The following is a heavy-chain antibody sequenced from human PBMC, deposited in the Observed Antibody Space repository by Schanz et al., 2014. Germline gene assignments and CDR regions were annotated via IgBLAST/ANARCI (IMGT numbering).Heavy chain of an antibody. CDR1: GFTFSSYA. CDR3: ARGLIAAAGGAFDY. V-gene: IGHV3-23*04. CDR2: ISGSGGST. Sequence: EVQLVESGGGLIQPGGSLRLSCAASGFTFSSYAMSWVRQAPGKGLEWVSAISGSGGSTYYADSVKGRFTMSRDNSKNTLYLQMNSLLAGDAAVYYCARGLIAAAGGAFDYWGQGTLVAVSA. D-gene: IGHD6-13*01. J-gene: IGHJ4*02.